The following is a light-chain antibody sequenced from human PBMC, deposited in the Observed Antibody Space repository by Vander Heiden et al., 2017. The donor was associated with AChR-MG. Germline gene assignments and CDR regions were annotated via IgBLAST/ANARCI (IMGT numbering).Light chain of an antibody. J-gene: IGLJ3*02. V-gene: IGLV3-1*01. CDR2: QND. CDR3: QAWDSRSNWV. Sequence: SYELTQPPSVSVPPGQTASITCSGDRLGNKYASWYQQKPGQSPVLVIHQNDKRPSGIPERFSGSSSGNTATLTISGTQSLDEADYFCQAWDSRSNWVFGGGTKLT. CDR1: RLGNKY.